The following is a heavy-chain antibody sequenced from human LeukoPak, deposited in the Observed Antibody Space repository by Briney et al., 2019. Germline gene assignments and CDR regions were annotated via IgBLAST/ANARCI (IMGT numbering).Heavy chain of an antibody. J-gene: IGHJ4*02. CDR2: TYSGGST. D-gene: IGHD1-26*01. Sequence: PGGSLRLSCAASGFPVTTKDMTWIRQAPGKGLEWVSVTYSGGSTSFADFVNGRFSISRDQSQNTLYLQMNSLRANDTAVYYCARAGDRGSHIDFWGQGTLVTVSS. CDR1: GFPVTTKD. CDR3: ARAGDRGSHIDF. V-gene: IGHV3-66*01.